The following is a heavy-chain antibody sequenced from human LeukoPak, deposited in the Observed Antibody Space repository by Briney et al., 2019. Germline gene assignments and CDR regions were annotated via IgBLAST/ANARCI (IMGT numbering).Heavy chain of an antibody. J-gene: IGHJ4*02. D-gene: IGHD4-17*01. Sequence: ASVKVSCKASGYTFTSYYMHWVRQAPGQGLEWMGIINSSGGSTSYAQKFQGRVTMTRDMSTSTVYMELSSLRSEDTAVYYCARDGGDYEPLGYFDYWGQGTLVTVSS. CDR3: ARDGGDYEPLGYFDY. V-gene: IGHV1-46*01. CDR1: GYTFTSYY. CDR2: INSSGGST.